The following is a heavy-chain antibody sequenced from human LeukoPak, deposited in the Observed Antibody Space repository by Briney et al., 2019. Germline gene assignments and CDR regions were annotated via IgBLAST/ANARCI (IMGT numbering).Heavy chain of an antibody. V-gene: IGHV4-39*07. D-gene: IGHD6-6*01. CDR1: GDSVNNTNYY. Sequence: KSSETPSLTCNVSGDSVNNTNYYWAWIRQPPGKGLEWIGSINYRGNTYFNPSLKSRITLSVDSSMNQFSLKLTSVTAADTAMFFCARVTYRSSSPFFNFWGQGTLVTVSS. CDR2: INYRGNT. J-gene: IGHJ4*02. CDR3: ARVTYRSSSPFFNF.